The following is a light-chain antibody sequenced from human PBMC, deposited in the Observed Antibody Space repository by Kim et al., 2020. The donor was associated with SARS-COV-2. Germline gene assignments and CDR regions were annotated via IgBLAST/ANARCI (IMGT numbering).Light chain of an antibody. CDR2: AAS. CDR3: QQSYSIPWT. CDR1: QSVSYY. V-gene: IGKV1-39*01. Sequence: DIQMTQSPSSLSASVGDRVTITCRASQSVSYYLNWYQQKRGKAPELLIYAASSLQSGVPSRFSGSGSGTDFTLTISSLRPEDFATYHCQQSYSIPWTFGQGTKVDIK. J-gene: IGKJ1*01.